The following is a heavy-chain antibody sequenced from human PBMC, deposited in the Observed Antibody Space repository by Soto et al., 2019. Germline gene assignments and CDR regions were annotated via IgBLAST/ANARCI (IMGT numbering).Heavy chain of an antibody. J-gene: IGHJ4*02. CDR1: GFTFSSYA. D-gene: IGHD2-2*01. Sequence: QVQLVESGGGVVQPERSLRLSCAASGFTFSSYAMNWVRQAPGKGLECVALISYEGSSQYYADSVKGRFTISRDSSKNTLYLTMNSLGTADTAVYYCATGSSTSPPLYYFDYWGQRPLVTVFS. CDR2: ISYEGSSQ. V-gene: IGHV3-30*04. CDR3: ATGSSTSPPLYYFDY.